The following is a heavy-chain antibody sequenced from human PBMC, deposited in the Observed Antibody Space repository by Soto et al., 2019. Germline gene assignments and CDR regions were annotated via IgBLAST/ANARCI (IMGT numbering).Heavy chain of an antibody. D-gene: IGHD2-21*02. J-gene: IGHJ6*02. Sequence: SETLSLTCTVSGGSISSYYWSWIRQPPGKGLEWIGYMYNTGSTVYNPSLKSRVTISVDTFKNQFSLKLNAVTAADTAVYYCARDLWGYCGTDCYPLDVWGQGTTVTVSS. V-gene: IGHV4-59*01. CDR2: MYNTGST. CDR3: ARDLWGYCGTDCYPLDV. CDR1: GGSISSYY.